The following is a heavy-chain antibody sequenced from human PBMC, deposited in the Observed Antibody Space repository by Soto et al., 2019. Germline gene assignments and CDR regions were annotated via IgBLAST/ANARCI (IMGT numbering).Heavy chain of an antibody. CDR2: ISYDGSNK. CDR1: GFTFSSYA. J-gene: IGHJ6*02. CDR3: ARDVVGFWSGYLALGYYYGMDV. V-gene: IGHV3-30-3*01. D-gene: IGHD3-3*01. Sequence: QVQLVESGGGVVQPGRSLRLSCAASGFTFSSYAMHWVRQAPGKGLEWVAVISYDGSNKYYADSVKGRFTISRDNSKNTRYLQMNSLRAEDRGVYYCARDVVGFWSGYLALGYYYGMDVWGQGTTVTVSS.